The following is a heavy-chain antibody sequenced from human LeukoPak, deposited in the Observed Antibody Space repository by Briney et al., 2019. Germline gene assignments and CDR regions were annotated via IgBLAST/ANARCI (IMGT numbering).Heavy chain of an antibody. J-gene: IGHJ4*02. Sequence: GGSLRLSCAASGFTFSNAWMSWVRQAPGKGLEWVGRIKSKTDGGTTDYAAPVKGRFTIPRDDSKNTLYLQMNSLKTEDTAVYYCTTDRLLWFGELFGYWGQGTLVTVSS. V-gene: IGHV3-15*01. CDR1: GFTFSNAW. CDR3: TTDRLLWFGELFGY. D-gene: IGHD3-10*01. CDR2: IKSKTDGGTT.